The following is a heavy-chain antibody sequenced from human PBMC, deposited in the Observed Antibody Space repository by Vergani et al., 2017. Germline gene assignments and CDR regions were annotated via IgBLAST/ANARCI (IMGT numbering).Heavy chain of an antibody. CDR3: ARRSLYYYDSSGYYPYGMDV. CDR1: GYSFTSYW. CDR2: IDPSDSYT. Sequence: EVQLVQSGAEVKKPGESLRISCKGSGYSFTSYWISWVRQMPGKGLEWMGRIDPSDSYTNYSPSLQGHVTISADKSISTAYLQWSSLKASDTAMYYCARRSLYYYDSSGYYPYGMDVWGQGTTVTVSS. D-gene: IGHD3-22*01. V-gene: IGHV5-10-1*03. J-gene: IGHJ6*02.